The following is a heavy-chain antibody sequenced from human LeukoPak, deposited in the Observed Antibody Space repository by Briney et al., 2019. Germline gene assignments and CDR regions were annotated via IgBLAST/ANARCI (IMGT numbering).Heavy chain of an antibody. CDR2: ISGSGGST. V-gene: IGHV3-23*01. D-gene: IGHD3-9*01. J-gene: IGHJ4*02. CDR3: ANGPTYYDILTGYNDFDY. Sequence: GGSLRLSCAASGFTFSDYYMSWIRQAPGKGLEWVSAISGSGGSTYYADSVKGRFTISRDNSKNTLYLQMNSLRAEDTAVYYCANGPTYYDILTGYNDFDYWGQGTLVTVSS. CDR1: GFTFSDYY.